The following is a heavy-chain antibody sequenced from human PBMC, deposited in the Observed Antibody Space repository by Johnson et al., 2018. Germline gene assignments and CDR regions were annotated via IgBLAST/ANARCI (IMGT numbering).Heavy chain of an antibody. V-gene: IGHV3-66*01. Sequence: VQLVESGGGLVKPGGSLRLSCAASGFTVNTNYMSWVRQTPGKGLEWVSAIYSAGTPYYSDTVKGRFTISRDNSKSTLYLQMNSLRAEDTAVYYCAKALGSIDPFDIWGQGTMVTVSS. CDR3: AKALGSIDPFDI. D-gene: IGHD3-10*01. J-gene: IGHJ3*02. CDR1: GFTVNTNY. CDR2: IYSAGTP.